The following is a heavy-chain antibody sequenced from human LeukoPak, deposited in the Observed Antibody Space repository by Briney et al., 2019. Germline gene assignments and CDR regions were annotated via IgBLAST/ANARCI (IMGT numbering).Heavy chain of an antibody. CDR2: IYTSGST. D-gene: IGHD3-9*01. Sequence: SETLSLTCTVSGGSISIYYWSWIRQPAGKGLEWIGRIYTSGSTNYNPSLKSRVTMSVDTSKNQFSLKLSSVTAADTAVYYCARGLTGYPTYYCYYYGMDVWGQGTTVTVSS. CDR3: ARGLTGYPTYYCYYYGMDV. V-gene: IGHV4-4*07. J-gene: IGHJ6*02. CDR1: GGSISIYY.